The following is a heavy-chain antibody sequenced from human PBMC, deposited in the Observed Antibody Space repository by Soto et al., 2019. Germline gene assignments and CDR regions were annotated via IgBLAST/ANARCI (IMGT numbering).Heavy chain of an antibody. CDR2: INAGNVNT. V-gene: IGHV1-3*01. Sequence: ASVXVAFKSSVYRVTIYARQLPREAPGQRLEWMGWINAGNVNTKYSQKFQGRVTITRDTSASTAYMVLSILRSEDTAVYYRAREHGYRSGLYHYDGLEVWGPETTV. CDR3: AREHGYRSGLYHYDGLEV. D-gene: IGHD5-18*01. CDR1: VYRVTIYA. J-gene: IGHJ6*01.